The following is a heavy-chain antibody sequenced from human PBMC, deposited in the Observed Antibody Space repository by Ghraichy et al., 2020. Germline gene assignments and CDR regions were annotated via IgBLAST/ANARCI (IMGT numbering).Heavy chain of an antibody. CDR3: ARSTFSRDCSSTSCYGLRRRSPGDY. D-gene: IGHD2-2*01. Sequence: ASVKVSCKASGYTFTSYGISWVRQAPGQGLEWMGWISAYNGNTNYAQKLQGRVTMTTDTSTSTAYMELRSLRSDDTAVYYCARSTFSRDCSSTSCYGLRRRSPGDYWGQGTLVTVSS. CDR2: ISAYNGNT. CDR1: GYTFTSYG. J-gene: IGHJ4*02. V-gene: IGHV1-18*04.